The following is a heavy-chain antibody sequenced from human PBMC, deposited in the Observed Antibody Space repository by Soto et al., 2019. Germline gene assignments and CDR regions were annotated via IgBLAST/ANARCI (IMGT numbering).Heavy chain of an antibody. CDR3: ARDPYCGGDCYPTGYGYYYYGMDV. Sequence: SETLSLTCTVSGGSISSGDYYWSWIRRPPGKGLEWIGYIYYSGSTYYNPSLKSRVTISVDTSKNQFSLKLSSVTAADTAVYYCARDPYCGGDCYPTGYGYYYYGMDVWGQGTTVTVSS. J-gene: IGHJ6*02. D-gene: IGHD2-21*02. CDR1: GGSISSGDYY. CDR2: IYYSGST. V-gene: IGHV4-30-4*01.